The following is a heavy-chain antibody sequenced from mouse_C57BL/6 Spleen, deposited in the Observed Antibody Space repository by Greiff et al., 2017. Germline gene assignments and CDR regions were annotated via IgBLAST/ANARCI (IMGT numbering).Heavy chain of an antibody. CDR3: ARDVPTGFAY. V-gene: IGHV1-52*01. CDR1: GYTFTSYW. J-gene: IGHJ3*01. Sequence: QVQLKEPGAELVRPGSSVKLSCKASGYTFTSYWMHWVKQRPIQGLEWIGNIDPSDSETHYNQKFKDKATLTVDKSSSTAYMQLSSLTSEDSAVYYCARDVPTGFAYWGQGTLVTVSA. CDR2: IDPSDSET.